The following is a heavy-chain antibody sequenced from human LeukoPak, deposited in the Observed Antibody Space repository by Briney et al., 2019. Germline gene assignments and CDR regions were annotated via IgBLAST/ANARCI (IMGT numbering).Heavy chain of an antibody. D-gene: IGHD6-13*01. J-gene: IGHJ4*02. Sequence: SETLSLTCTVSGGSISSYYWSWIRQPPGKGLEWIGYIYYSGSTNYNPSLKSRVTISVDTSKNQFSLKLSSVTAADTAVYYCARGSPSIAAAGPGEFDYWGQGTLVTVSS. CDR3: ARGSPSIAAAGPGEFDY. V-gene: IGHV4-59*01. CDR2: IYYSGST. CDR1: GGSISSYY.